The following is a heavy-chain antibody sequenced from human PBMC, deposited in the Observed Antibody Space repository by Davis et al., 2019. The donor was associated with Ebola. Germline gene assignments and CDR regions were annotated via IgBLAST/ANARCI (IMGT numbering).Heavy chain of an antibody. Sequence: GESLKISCAASGFSVSGYYMSWVRQAPGKGLEWVSVVYVAGNTYYADSVKGRFTISRDNSKTTVSLQMNSLRAEDTAMYYCARDRGEHYDFWSGYHYGMDVWGQGTTVTVSS. CDR1: GFSVSGYY. V-gene: IGHV3-53*01. D-gene: IGHD3-3*01. CDR2: VYVAGNT. J-gene: IGHJ6*02. CDR3: ARDRGEHYDFWSGYHYGMDV.